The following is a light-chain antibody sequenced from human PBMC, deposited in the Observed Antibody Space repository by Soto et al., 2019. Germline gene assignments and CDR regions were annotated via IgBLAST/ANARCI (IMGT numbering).Light chain of an antibody. CDR3: AAWDDSLNGYV. CDR1: SSNIGTNA. J-gene: IGLJ1*01. CDR2: NNN. Sequence: QSVLTQPPSASGTPGQRVTISCSGGSSNIGTNAVNWYQQLPGMAPKLLIYNNNQRPSGVPDRFSGSKSGTSASLAISGLQSEDEAAYYCAAWDDSLNGYVFGTGTKLTVL. V-gene: IGLV1-44*01.